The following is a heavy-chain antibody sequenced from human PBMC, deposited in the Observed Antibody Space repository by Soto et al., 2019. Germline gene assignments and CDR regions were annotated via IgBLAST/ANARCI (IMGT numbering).Heavy chain of an antibody. Sequence: RGESLKISCKGFGYTFTNYWIGWVRQMPGKGPEWMGIIYPGDSDTKYNPSFQGQVTISADKSITTTYLQWSSLKASDTAIYYCAASIFYYGMDVWGKGTTVTSPQ. J-gene: IGHJ6*04. CDR2: IYPGDSDT. CDR3: AASIFYYGMDV. V-gene: IGHV5-51*01. CDR1: GYTFTNYW.